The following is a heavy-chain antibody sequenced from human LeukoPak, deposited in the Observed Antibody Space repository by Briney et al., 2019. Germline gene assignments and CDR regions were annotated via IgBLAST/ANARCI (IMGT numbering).Heavy chain of an antibody. CDR2: IYSGGST. D-gene: IGHD2-15*01. CDR3: ASPGYCSGGSCSTDV. J-gene: IGHJ6*04. V-gene: IGHV3-53*01. CDR1: GFIVSQNY. Sequence: GGSLRLSCAASGFIVSQNYMSWVRQAPGKGLEWVSVIYSGGSTYYADSVKGRFTISRDNSKNTLYLQMNSLRAEDTAVYYCASPGYCSGGSCSTDVWGKGTTVTISS.